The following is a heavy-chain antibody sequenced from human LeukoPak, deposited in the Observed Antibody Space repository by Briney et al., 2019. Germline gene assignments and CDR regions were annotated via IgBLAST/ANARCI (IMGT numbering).Heavy chain of an antibody. CDR1: GGSISSANHF. V-gene: IGHV4-30-4*08. CDR3: AREVITPGDSDGFDL. J-gene: IGHJ3*01. CDR2: IHYDGRA. D-gene: IGHD2-2*01. Sequence: SETLSPTCTVSGGSISSANHFWSWVRQSPGEGLEWIGYIHYDGRAHYNPSLKSRVSMSLDMSKYQFSLSLSSVTAADTAIYYCAREVITPGDSDGFDLWGQGTMVSVSS.